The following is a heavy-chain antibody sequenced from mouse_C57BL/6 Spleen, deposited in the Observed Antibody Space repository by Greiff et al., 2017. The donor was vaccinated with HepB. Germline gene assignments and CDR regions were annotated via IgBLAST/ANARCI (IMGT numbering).Heavy chain of an antibody. D-gene: IGHD2-1*01. CDR2: IYPGDGDT. J-gene: IGHJ3*01. CDR1: GYAFSSSW. CDR3: ARGGNPPAWFAY. V-gene: IGHV1-82*01. Sequence: VKLQESGPELVKPGASVKISCKASGYAFSSSWMNWVKQRPGKGLEWIGRIYPGDGDTNYNGKFKGKATLTADKSSSTAYMQLSSLTSEDSAVYFCARGGNPPAWFAYWGQGTLVTVSA.